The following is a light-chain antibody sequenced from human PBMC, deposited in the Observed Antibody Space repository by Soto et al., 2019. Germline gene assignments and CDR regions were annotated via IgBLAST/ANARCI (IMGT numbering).Light chain of an antibody. Sequence: DIQMTQSPSSLSASVGDRVTITCRASQSISSYLNWYQQKPGKAPKLLIYAASSLQSGVPSRFSGSGSGTDFTLTSSSLQPEDFATYYCQQSYSNPRTFGHGPKVEIK. CDR2: AAS. CDR3: QQSYSNPRT. J-gene: IGKJ1*01. V-gene: IGKV1-39*01. CDR1: QSISSY.